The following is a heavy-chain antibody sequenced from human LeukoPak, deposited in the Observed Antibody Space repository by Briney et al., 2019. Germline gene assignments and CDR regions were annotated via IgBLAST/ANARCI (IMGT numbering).Heavy chain of an antibody. D-gene: IGHD5-24*01. J-gene: IGHJ3*02. V-gene: IGHV1-2*02. CDR2: INPNSGGT. Sequence: ASVKVSCKASGYTFTGYYMHWVRQAPGQGLEWMGWINPNSGGTNYAQKFQGRVTMTRDTSISTAYMELSRLRSDDTAVYYCARDKKMATIWMVGAFDIWGQGTMVTVSS. CDR1: GYTFTGYY. CDR3: ARDKKMATIWMVGAFDI.